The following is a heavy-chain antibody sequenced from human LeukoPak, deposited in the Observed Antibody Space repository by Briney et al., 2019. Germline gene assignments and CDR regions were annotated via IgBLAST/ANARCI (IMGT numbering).Heavy chain of an antibody. J-gene: IGHJ5*02. Sequence: SETLSLTCAVYGGSFSGYYWSWIRQPPGKGLEWIGEINHSGSTNYNPSLKSRVTISVDTSKNQFSLKLSSVTAADTAVYYCARGGVALGHWFDPWGQGTLVTVSS. V-gene: IGHV4-34*01. D-gene: IGHD3-3*01. CDR2: INHSGST. CDR3: ARGGVALGHWFDP. CDR1: GGSFSGYY.